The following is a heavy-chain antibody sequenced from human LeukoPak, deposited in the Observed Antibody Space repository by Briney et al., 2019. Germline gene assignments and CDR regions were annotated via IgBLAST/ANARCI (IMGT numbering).Heavy chain of an antibody. CDR3: ARDVVVVAATLGVDY. V-gene: IGHV3-21*01. J-gene: IGHJ4*02. D-gene: IGHD2-15*01. Sequence: GGSLRLSCAASGFTFSSYSMNWVRQAPGKGLEWVSSISSSSYIYYADSVKGRFTISRDNAKNSLYLQMNSLRAEDTAVYYCARDVVVVAATLGVDYWGQGTLVTVSS. CDR1: GFTFSSYS. CDR2: ISSSSYI.